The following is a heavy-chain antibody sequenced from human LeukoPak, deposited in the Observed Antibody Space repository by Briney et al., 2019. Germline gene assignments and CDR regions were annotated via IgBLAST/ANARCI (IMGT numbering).Heavy chain of an antibody. Sequence: GGSLRLSCAASGFTFSNAWMSWVRQAPGKGLGWVGRIKSKTDGGTTDYAAPGKGRFTISRDDSKNTLNLQMNSLKTEDTAVYYCTTVDSSFYYDTSGYYSYYYYMDVWGKGTTVTVSS. CDR3: TTVDSSFYYDTSGYYSYYYYMDV. CDR1: GFTFSNAW. CDR2: IKSKTDGGTT. V-gene: IGHV3-15*01. D-gene: IGHD3-22*01. J-gene: IGHJ6*03.